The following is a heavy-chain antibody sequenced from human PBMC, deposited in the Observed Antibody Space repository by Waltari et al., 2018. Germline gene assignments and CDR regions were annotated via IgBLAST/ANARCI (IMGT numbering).Heavy chain of an antibody. CDR1: GYTLTELS. CDR3: ATGVGQLRPLDY. CDR2: FDPEYDDT. J-gene: IGHJ4*02. D-gene: IGHD2-2*01. Sequence: QVQLVQSGAEVKKPGASVKVSCKVSGYTLTELSMHWFRQAPGKGLEWMGGFDPEYDDTIDAQKFQGRDTMTEDTSTDTAYMEVSSLRSEDTAVYYCATGVGQLRPLDYWGQGTLVTVSS. V-gene: IGHV1-24*01.